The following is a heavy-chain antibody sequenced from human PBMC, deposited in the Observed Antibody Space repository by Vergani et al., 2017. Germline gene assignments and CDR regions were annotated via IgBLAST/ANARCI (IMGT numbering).Heavy chain of an antibody. CDR3: AKAGIVVPAAITGIRAYYYYYMDV. CDR2: ISGSGGST. Sequence: EVQLLESGGGLVQPGGSLRLSCAASGFTFSSYAMSWVRQAPGKGLEWVSAISGSGGSTYYADSVKGRFTISRDNSKNTLYLKMNSLRAEDTAVYYCAKAGIVVPAAITGIRAYYYYYMDVWGKGTTVTVSS. CDR1: GFTFSSYA. D-gene: IGHD2-2*01. J-gene: IGHJ6*03. V-gene: IGHV3-23*01.